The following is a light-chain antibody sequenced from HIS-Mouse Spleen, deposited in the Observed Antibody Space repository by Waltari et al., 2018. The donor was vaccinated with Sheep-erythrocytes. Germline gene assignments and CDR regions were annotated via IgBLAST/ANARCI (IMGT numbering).Light chain of an antibody. CDR1: SSDVGGYNY. CDR2: DLS. J-gene: IGLJ1*01. V-gene: IGLV2-11*01. Sequence: QSALTQPRSVSGSPGQSVTISCTGTSSDVGGYNYVSWYQQHPGKAPKLMIYDLSKRPSGVPDRFSGSKSGNTASLTISGLQAEDEADYYCCSYAGSYNYVFGTGTKVTVL. CDR3: CSYAGSYNYV.